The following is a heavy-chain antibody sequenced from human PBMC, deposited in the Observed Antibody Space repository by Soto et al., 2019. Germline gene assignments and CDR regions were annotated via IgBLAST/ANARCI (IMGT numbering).Heavy chain of an antibody. V-gene: IGHV4-4*02. J-gene: IGHJ4*02. CDR1: GAAISSTSSGDW. D-gene: IGHD1-26*01. Sequence: QVQLQESGPGLVKPSGTLSLTCTVSGAAISSTSSGDWWSWVRQPPGKGLEWRGEIHHSGNTNSTPSLKGRVTMSVDNSKRLFSLRLSSVTAADTAVYYCAKMVGTTLIASWGQGALVTVSS. CDR3: AKMVGTTLIAS. CDR2: IHHSGNT.